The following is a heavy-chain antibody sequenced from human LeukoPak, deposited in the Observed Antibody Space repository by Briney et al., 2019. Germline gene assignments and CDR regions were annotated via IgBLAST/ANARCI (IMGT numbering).Heavy chain of an antibody. CDR3: IRDFRSADL. V-gene: IGHV3-30-3*01. J-gene: IGHJ5*02. CDR1: GFTFSSYA. CDR2: ISHHGASK. Sequence: GGSLRLSCAASGFTFSSYAMHWVRQAPGKGLEWVAIISHHGASKNYADSVRARFTISRDNAKNTVYLEMNSLSVEDTATYYCIRDFRSADLWGQGTLVTVTS.